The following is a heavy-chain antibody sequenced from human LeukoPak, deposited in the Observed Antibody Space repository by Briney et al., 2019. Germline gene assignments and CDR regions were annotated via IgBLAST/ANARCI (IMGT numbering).Heavy chain of an antibody. V-gene: IGHV1-69*13. Sequence: ASVKVSCKASGGTFSSYAISWVRQAPGQGLEWMGGIIPIFGTANYAQKFQGRVTITADESTSTAYMELSGLRSEDTAVYYCARDPNKYYYGSGSYYGLAFDIWGQGTMVTVSS. CDR2: IIPIFGTA. D-gene: IGHD3-10*01. J-gene: IGHJ3*02. CDR1: GGTFSSYA. CDR3: ARDPNKYYYGSGSYYGLAFDI.